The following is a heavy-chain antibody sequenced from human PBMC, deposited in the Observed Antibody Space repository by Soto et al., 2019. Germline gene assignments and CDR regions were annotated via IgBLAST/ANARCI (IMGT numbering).Heavy chain of an antibody. Sequence: SETLSLTCTVSGGAISSGDYYWSWIRQPPGKGLEWIGYIYYSGSTYYNPSLKSRVTISVDTSKNQFSLKLSSVTAADTAVYYCARWGEQLVPEYYYYGMDVWGQGTTVTVSS. J-gene: IGHJ6*02. CDR1: GGAISSGDYY. D-gene: IGHD6-6*01. CDR2: IYYSGST. CDR3: ARWGEQLVPEYYYYGMDV. V-gene: IGHV4-30-4*01.